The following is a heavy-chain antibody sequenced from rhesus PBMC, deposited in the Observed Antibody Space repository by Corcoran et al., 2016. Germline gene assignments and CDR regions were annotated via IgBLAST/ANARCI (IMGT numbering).Heavy chain of an antibody. Sequence: EVQLVESGGGLAQPGGYLRPICAASGFTFRGHHRRCVRHASGKGLEWVSRISAGGSDTWYADSVNGRFTISRENAKNTLYLQMDSLRPEDTAVYYCARGWSLDYWGQGVLVTVSS. V-gene: IGHV3-59*01. CDR2: ISAGGSDT. J-gene: IGHJ4*01. CDR1: GFTFRGHH. D-gene: IGHD6-13*01. CDR3: ARGWSLDY.